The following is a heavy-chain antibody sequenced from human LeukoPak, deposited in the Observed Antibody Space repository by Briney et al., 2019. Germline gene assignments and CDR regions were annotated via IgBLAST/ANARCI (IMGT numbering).Heavy chain of an antibody. CDR2: ISSDGYST. Sequence: SGGSLRLSCAASGFNFANHAMSWVRQTPEKGLEWVSAISSDGYSTYNADSVKGRFTISRDNSKNTLYLHMNSLRAEDTAVYYCAKARGNTGGHLDYWGQEPLATVS. D-gene: IGHD2/OR15-2a*01. V-gene: IGHV3-23*01. CDR1: GFNFANHA. CDR3: AKARGNTGGHLDY. J-gene: IGHJ4*02.